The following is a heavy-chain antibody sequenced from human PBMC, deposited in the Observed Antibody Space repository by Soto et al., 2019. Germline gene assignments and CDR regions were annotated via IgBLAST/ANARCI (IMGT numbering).Heavy chain of an antibody. J-gene: IGHJ6*03. CDR3: ARGLLLWYGELSRRGDHYYYLDV. CDR1: GGSLSGYQ. Sequence: QVQLQQWGAGLLKPSEILSLTCAVYGGSLSGYQWSWIRQSPGKGLEWIGEINDSGSTTYNSSLKSRATMSLDTSKKQVSLKLSSVTAADTAVYYCARGLLLWYGELSRRGDHYYYLDVWGKGTMVTVSS. V-gene: IGHV4-34*01. D-gene: IGHD3-10*01. CDR2: INDSGST.